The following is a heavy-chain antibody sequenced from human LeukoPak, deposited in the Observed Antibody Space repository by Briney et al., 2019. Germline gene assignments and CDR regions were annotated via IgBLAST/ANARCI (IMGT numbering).Heavy chain of an antibody. CDR3: ARDPEVRGSYYMDV. Sequence: RASVKVSCKASGYTFTGYYMHWVRQAPGQGLEWMGWINPNSGGTNYAQKFQGRVTMTRDTSISTAYMELSRLRSDDTAVYYCARDPEVRGSYYMDVWGKGTTVTVSS. CDR1: GYTFTGYY. J-gene: IGHJ6*03. D-gene: IGHD3-10*01. V-gene: IGHV1-2*02. CDR2: INPNSGGT.